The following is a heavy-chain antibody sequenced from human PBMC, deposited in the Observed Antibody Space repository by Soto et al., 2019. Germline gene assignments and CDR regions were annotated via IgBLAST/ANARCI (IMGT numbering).Heavy chain of an antibody. D-gene: IGHD2-15*01. CDR2: INPSGGAT. V-gene: IGHV1-46*01. Sequence: ASVKVCCKASGYTFINFFIHWVRQAPGQGLEWVGIINPSGGATTYPQKFQGRVTMTRDTSTSTVYMDVSSLRFDDTAVYYCARSHCSGGSCYLGAFDIWGQGTMVTVS. J-gene: IGHJ3*02. CDR3: ARSHCSGGSCYLGAFDI. CDR1: GYTFINFF.